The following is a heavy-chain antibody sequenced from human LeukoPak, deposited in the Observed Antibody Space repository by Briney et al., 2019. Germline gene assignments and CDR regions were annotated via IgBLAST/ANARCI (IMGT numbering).Heavy chain of an antibody. V-gene: IGHV1-2*02. D-gene: IGHD1-26*01. CDR2: INPNSGGT. CDR3: ARGVGAVDY. J-gene: IGHJ4*02. CDR1: GYTLTELS. Sequence: GASVKVSCKVSGYTLTELSMHWVRQAPGQGLEWMGWINPNSGGTNYAQKFQGRVTMTRDTSISTAYMELSRLRSDDTAVYYCARGVGAVDYWGQGTLVTVSS.